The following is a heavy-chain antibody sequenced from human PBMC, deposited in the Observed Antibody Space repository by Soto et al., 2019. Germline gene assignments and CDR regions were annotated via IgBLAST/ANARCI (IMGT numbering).Heavy chain of an antibody. J-gene: IGHJ1*01. D-gene: IGHD2-2*01. V-gene: IGHV1-18*01. Sequence: QVQLVQSGAEVKKPGASVKASCKASGYTFTSYGFSWVRQAPGQGPEWMGRISAYNGNTNYAPKFQGRVTMTTYTSKTTAYMALRSLSSYDPDVYYGASDSCQMRGVQHWGQGPLVTVSS. CDR1: GYTFTSYG. CDR2: ISAYNGNT. CDR3: ASDSCQMRGVQH.